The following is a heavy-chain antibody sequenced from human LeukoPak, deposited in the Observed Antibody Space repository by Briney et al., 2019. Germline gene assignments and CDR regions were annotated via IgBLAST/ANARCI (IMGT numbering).Heavy chain of an antibody. J-gene: IGHJ3*02. CDR3: ARGGYCSSISCYDAFDI. V-gene: IGHV4-4*07. CDR1: GGSISSYY. Sequence: SETLSLTCTVSGGSISSYYWSWIRQPAGKGLEWIGRIYTSGSTNYNPSLKSRVTMSVDTSKNQFSLKLSSVTAADTAVYYCARGGYCSSISCYDAFDIWGQGTMVTVSS. CDR2: IYTSGST. D-gene: IGHD2-2*01.